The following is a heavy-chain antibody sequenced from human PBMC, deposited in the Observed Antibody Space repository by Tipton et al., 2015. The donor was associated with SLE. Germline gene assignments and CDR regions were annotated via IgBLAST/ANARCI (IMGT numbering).Heavy chain of an antibody. V-gene: IGHV4-59*04. CDR3: ARRPPNDYGGHFDY. CDR1: GGSISSHY. Sequence: LRLSCTVSGGSISSHYWSWIRQPPGKGLEWIGSIYHSGSTYYNPSLKSRVTISVDTSKNQFSLKLSSVTAADTAVYYCARRPPNDYGGHFDYWGQGTLVTVSS. CDR2: IYHSGST. D-gene: IGHD4-23*01. J-gene: IGHJ4*02.